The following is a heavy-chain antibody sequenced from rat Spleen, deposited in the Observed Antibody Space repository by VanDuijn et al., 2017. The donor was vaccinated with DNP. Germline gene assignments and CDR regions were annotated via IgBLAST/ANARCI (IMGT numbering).Heavy chain of an antibody. CDR2: ISYDGGST. J-gene: IGHJ2*01. Sequence: EVHLVESGGGLVQPGRSMKLSCAASGFTFSDYYMAWVRQAPTKGLEWVAYISYDGGSTYYRDSVKGRFTISRDHAKSSLYLQMDSLRSEDTATYYCATHTTGDYWGQGVMVTVSS. CDR3: ATHTTGDY. CDR1: GFTFSDYY. V-gene: IGHV5-20*01. D-gene: IGHD1-6*01.